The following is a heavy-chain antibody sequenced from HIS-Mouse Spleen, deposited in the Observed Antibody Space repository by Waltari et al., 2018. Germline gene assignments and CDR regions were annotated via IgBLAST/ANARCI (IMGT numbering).Heavy chain of an antibody. J-gene: IGHJ4*02. Sequence: QVQLVQSGAEVKKPGASVKVSCKASGYTFTGYYMHWVRQAPGQGLGWMGWIKPNRGGTNYAQKFQGRVTMTRETSISTAYMELSRLRSDDTAVYYCATRGITIFGVVDYWGQGTLVTVSS. CDR3: ATRGITIFGVVDY. D-gene: IGHD3-3*01. V-gene: IGHV1-2*02. CDR1: GYTFTGYY. CDR2: IKPNRGGT.